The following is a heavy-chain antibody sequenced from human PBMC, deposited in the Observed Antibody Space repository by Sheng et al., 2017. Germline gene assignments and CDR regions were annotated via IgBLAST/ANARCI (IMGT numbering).Heavy chain of an antibody. J-gene: IGHJ2*01. Sequence: QVQLQESGPGLVKPSETLSLTCTVSGGSISSYYWSWIRQPPGKGLEWIGYIYYSGSTNYNPSLKSRVTISVDTSKNQFSLKLSSVTAADTAVYYCARAGTFWSGYYTVLGYFDLWGLAPWSLSPQ. CDR2: IYYSGST. CDR3: ARAGTFWSGYYTVLGYFDL. CDR1: GGSISSYY. V-gene: IGHV4-59*12. D-gene: IGHD3-3*01.